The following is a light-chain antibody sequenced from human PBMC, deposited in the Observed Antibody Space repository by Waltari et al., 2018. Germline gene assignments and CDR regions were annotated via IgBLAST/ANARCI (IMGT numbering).Light chain of an antibody. V-gene: IGLV2-14*03. CDR1: SCDRGVYKY. Sequence: QSALTQPAPVSGSPGQSITIPCTGPSCDRGVYKYASRYQQHPGKAPTLMIYDVNKRPSGISNRFSGSKSGNTASLTISGLQADDEADYYCSSYTSSATLVFGGGTKLTVL. CDR2: DVN. CDR3: SSYTSSATLV. J-gene: IGLJ3*02.